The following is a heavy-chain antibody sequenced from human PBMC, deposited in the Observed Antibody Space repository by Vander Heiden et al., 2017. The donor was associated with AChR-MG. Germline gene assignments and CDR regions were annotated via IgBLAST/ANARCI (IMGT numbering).Heavy chain of an antibody. J-gene: IGHJ3*01. CDR3: ARKQQLSS. D-gene: IGHD6-13*01. CDR1: GYNFSTYW. V-gene: IGHV5-10-1*03. CDR2: IDPSDSYT. Sequence: VQLVQSGAEVKKPGESLRISCQGSGYNFSTYWINWVRQMPGKGLEWMGRIDPSDSYTNYSPSFQGHVTISADKSTSTAYLQWSSLRASDTAIYYCARKQQLSSWGQGTKVTVSS.